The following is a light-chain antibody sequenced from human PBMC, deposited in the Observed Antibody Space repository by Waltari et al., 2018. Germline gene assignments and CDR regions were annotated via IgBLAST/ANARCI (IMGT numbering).Light chain of an antibody. J-gene: IGKJ1*01. CDR1: QSVSSY. CDR3: QKRSNWPRT. CDR2: SAS. V-gene: IGKV3-11*01. Sequence: EIVLTQSPATLSLSPGERATLACRASQSVSSYLAWYQQMPGQAPRPLIHSASNRATGIPARFGGSGSGPDFTLTISSLEPEDFAVYYCQKRSNWPRTFGQGTKVEIK.